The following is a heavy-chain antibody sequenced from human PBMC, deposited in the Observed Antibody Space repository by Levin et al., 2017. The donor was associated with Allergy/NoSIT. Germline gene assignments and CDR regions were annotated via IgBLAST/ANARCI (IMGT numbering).Heavy chain of an antibody. V-gene: IGHV4-31*03. CDR1: GGSISGGGYH. J-gene: IGHJ4*02. Sequence: SCTVSGGSISGGGYHWTWIRQHPEKGLEWIGYIYYSGSTFYNPSLKSRLMISVDTSKNQFSLNVSSVTAADTAVYYCAREDGSTFDFWGQGDLVTVAS. D-gene: IGHD2-2*03. CDR2: IYYSGST. CDR3: AREDGSTFDF.